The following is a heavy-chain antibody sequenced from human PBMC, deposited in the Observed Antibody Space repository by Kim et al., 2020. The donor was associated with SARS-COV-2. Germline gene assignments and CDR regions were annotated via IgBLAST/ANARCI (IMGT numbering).Heavy chain of an antibody. CDR2: INAGNGNT. CDR3: ARAPTYYYGSGSRHLDY. CDR1: GYTFTSYA. Sequence: ASVKVSCKASGYTFTSYAMHWVRQAPGQRLEWMGWINAGNGNTKYSQKFQGRVTITRDTSASTAYMELSSLRSEDTAVYYCARAPTYYYGSGSRHLDYWGQGTLVTVSS. D-gene: IGHD3-10*01. J-gene: IGHJ4*02. V-gene: IGHV1-3*01.